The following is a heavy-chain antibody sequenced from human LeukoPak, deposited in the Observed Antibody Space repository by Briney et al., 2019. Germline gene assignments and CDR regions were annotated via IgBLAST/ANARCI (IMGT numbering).Heavy chain of an antibody. CDR2: ISGSGGST. CDR1: GFTFSSYA. Sequence: HPGGSLSLSFAASGFTFSSYAMSWVREAPGKGLECVSAISGSGGSTYYADSVKGRCTISRDNSKNTLYLQMNSLRAEDTAVYYCAKCFDSGSYGVDYWGQGTLVTVSS. CDR3: AKCFDSGSYGVDY. V-gene: IGHV3-23*01. J-gene: IGHJ4*02. D-gene: IGHD1-26*01.